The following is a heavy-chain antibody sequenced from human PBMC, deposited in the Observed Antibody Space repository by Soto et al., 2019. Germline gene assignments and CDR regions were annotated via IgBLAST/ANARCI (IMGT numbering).Heavy chain of an antibody. J-gene: IGHJ4*02. CDR1: GESISSSSYY. D-gene: IGHD2-21*02. Sequence: PSETLSLTCIVPGESISSSSYYWGWIRQPPGKGLEWIGSIYYSGRTYYNPSFKSRVTISIDTSKNQFSLKLSSVTATDTAVYYCARQRTTVVTQAYFDHWGQGALVTVS. V-gene: IGHV4-39*01. CDR2: IYYSGRT. CDR3: ARQRTTVVTQAYFDH.